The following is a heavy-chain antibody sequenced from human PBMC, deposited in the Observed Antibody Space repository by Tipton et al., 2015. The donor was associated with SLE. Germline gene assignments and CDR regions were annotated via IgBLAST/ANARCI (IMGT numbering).Heavy chain of an antibody. CDR2: IYDRGST. Sequence: LRLSCTVSGGSVSSPIDYWSWIRQSPGKGLEWIGSIYDRGSTNYNPSLKSRVTISVDTSKNQVSLRLTSVTAADTAVYYCASDGVWNPIWGQGTMVTVSS. CDR1: GGSVSSPIDY. V-gene: IGHV4-61*01. J-gene: IGHJ3*02. CDR3: ASDGVWNPI. D-gene: IGHD1-1*01.